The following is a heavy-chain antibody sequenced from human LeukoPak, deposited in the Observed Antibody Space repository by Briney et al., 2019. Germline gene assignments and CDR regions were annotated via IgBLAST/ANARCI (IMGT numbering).Heavy chain of an antibody. Sequence: SETLSLTCIVSGASISNYYWSWIRQPPGKGLECIGYVSYSGRTNHNPSLKSRVTISADTSKNQFSLKLTSVTAADTAVYYCARHERGAENLDYWGQGTPVTVSS. D-gene: IGHD1-1*01. CDR2: VSYSGRT. CDR3: ARHERGAENLDY. V-gene: IGHV4-59*08. J-gene: IGHJ4*02. CDR1: GASISNYY.